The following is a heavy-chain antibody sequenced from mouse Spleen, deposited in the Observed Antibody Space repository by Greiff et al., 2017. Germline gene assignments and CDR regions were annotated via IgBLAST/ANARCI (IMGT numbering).Heavy chain of an antibody. D-gene: IGHD1-1*01. CDR1: GFTFSDYG. CDR2: ISSGSSTI. Sequence: EVQVVESGGGLVKPGGSLKLSCAASGFTFSDYGMHWVRQAPEKGLEWVAYISSGSSTIYYADTVKGRFTISRDNAKNTLFLQMTSLRSEDTAMYYCASPDYYGSSWFAYWGQGTLVTVSA. V-gene: IGHV5-17*01. CDR3: ASPDYYGSSWFAY. J-gene: IGHJ3*01.